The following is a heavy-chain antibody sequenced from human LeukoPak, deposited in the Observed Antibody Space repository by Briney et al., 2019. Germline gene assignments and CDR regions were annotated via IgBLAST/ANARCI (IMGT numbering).Heavy chain of an antibody. Sequence: GGSLRLSCAASGFTFDDYAMHWVRQAPGKGLEWVSGISWNSGSIGYADSVKGRFTFSRDNAKNSLYLQMNSLRAEDTAVYYCARGIYYYDSSGRIDYWGQGTLVTVSS. CDR3: ARGIYYYDSSGRIDY. CDR1: GFTFDDYA. D-gene: IGHD3-22*01. CDR2: ISWNSGSI. J-gene: IGHJ4*02. V-gene: IGHV3-9*01.